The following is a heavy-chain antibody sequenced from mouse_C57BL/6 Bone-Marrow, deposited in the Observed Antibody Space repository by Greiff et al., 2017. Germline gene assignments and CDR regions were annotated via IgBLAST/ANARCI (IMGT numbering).Heavy chain of an antibody. Sequence: VQLKQSGAELVRPGASVKLSCTASGFNIKDDYMHWVKQRPEQGLEWIGWIDPENGDTEYASKFQGKATITADTSSNTAYLQLSSLTSEDTAVYYYTMGLFDYWGQGTTLTVSS. J-gene: IGHJ2*01. V-gene: IGHV14-4*01. D-gene: IGHD2-4*01. CDR1: GFNIKDDY. CDR3: TMGLFDY. CDR2: IDPENGDT.